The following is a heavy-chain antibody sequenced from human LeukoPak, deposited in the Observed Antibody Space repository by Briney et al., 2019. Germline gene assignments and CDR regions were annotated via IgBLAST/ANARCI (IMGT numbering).Heavy chain of an antibody. CDR3: ARKGDGAFDI. J-gene: IGHJ3*02. CDR2: IGTIGDT. CDR1: GFTFSSYD. D-gene: IGHD3-16*01. V-gene: IGHV3-13*01. Sequence: GGTLRLSCAASGFTFSSYDMHWVRQDTGKGLEWVSAIGTIGDTYYTGSVKGRFTISRENAKNSLYLQMNSLRAGDTAAYYCARKGDGAFDIWGQGTMVTVSS.